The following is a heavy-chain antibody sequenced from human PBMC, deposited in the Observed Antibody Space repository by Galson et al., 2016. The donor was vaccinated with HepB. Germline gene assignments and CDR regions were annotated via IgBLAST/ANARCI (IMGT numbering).Heavy chain of an antibody. J-gene: IGHJ3*02. D-gene: IGHD3-3*02. Sequence: SLRLSCAASGFTFSRYGMHWVRQAPGKGLEWVAVISYDGGDKHYADSVKGRFTISRDNSRNTLYVQMYSLRAEDTAVYYCAKDGAFSDTWYTRVMHAFEIWGQGTMVTVSS. V-gene: IGHV3-30*12. CDR3: AKDGAFSDTWYTRVMHAFEI. CDR1: GFTFSRYG. CDR2: ISYDGGDK.